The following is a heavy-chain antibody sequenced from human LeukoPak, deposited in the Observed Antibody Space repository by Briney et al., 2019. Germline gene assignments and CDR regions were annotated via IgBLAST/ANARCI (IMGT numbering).Heavy chain of an antibody. V-gene: IGHV4-61*08. D-gene: IGHD6-13*01. CDR2: IYYSGST. CDR1: GGSVSSGGYY. Sequence: PSETLSLTRTVSGGSVSSGGYYWSWIRQPPGKGLEWIGYIYYSGSTNYNPSLKSRVTISVDTSKNQFSLKLSSVTAADTAVYYCARAPMHSSSWHYWFDPWGQGTLVTVSS. CDR3: ARAPMHSSSWHYWFDP. J-gene: IGHJ5*02.